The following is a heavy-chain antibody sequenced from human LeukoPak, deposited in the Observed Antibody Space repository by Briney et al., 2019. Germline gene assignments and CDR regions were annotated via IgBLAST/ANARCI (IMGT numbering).Heavy chain of an antibody. CDR2: VYMGGTT. CDR3: ARGLLRDGYTYTYSFDY. CDR1: GSTVSTNY. V-gene: IGHV3-66*01. J-gene: IGHJ4*02. Sequence: GGSLRLSCAASGSTVSTNYMNWVRQAPGKGLEWVSVVYMGGTTYYADSVKGRFTISRDSTKNTIYLQMNNLRAEDTAVYYCARGLLRDGYTYTYSFDYWGQGALVTVSS. D-gene: IGHD5-24*01.